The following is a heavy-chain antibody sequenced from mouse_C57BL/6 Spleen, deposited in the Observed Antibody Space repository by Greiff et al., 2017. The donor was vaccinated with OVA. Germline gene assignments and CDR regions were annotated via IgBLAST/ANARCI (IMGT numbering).Heavy chain of an antibody. CDR2: INPRRGYT. CDR1: GYTFTSYT. V-gene: IGHV1-4*01. Sequence: QVQLQQSGAELARPGASVKMSCKASGYTFTSYTMHWVKQRPGQGLEWIGYINPRRGYTKYTQKFKDKATLTADKSSITAYLQLSSLTSEDAAVYYCARDGYGFAYWGQGTLVTVSA. CDR3: ARDGYGFAY. D-gene: IGHD2-3*01. J-gene: IGHJ3*01.